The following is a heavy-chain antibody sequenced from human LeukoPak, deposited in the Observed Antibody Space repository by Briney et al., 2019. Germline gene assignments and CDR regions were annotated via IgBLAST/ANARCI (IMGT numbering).Heavy chain of an antibody. Sequence: GGSLRLSCAASGFTFSSYSMNWVRQAPGKGLEWVSYISSSSSTIYYADSVKGRFTISRDNAKNSLYLQMNSLRAEDTAVYYCAVYCSSTSCYTDYWGQGTLVTVSS. CDR2: ISSSSSTI. CDR1: GFTFSSYS. J-gene: IGHJ4*02. V-gene: IGHV3-48*01. CDR3: AVYCSSTSCYTDY. D-gene: IGHD2-2*01.